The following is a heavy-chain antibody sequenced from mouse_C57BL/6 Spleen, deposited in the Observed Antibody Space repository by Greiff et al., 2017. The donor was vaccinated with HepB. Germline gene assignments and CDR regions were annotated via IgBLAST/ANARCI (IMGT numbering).Heavy chain of an antibody. J-gene: IGHJ3*01. D-gene: IGHD1-1*01. Sequence: EVQVVESGGGLVKPGGSLKLSCAASGFTFSSYAMSWVRQTPEKRLEWVATISDGGSYTYYPDNVKGRFTISRDNAKNNLYLQMSHLKSEDTAMYYCARDRINYYGSSSAPFAYWGQGTLVTVSA. CDR3: ARDRINYYGSSSAPFAY. CDR2: ISDGGSYT. V-gene: IGHV5-4*01. CDR1: GFTFSSYA.